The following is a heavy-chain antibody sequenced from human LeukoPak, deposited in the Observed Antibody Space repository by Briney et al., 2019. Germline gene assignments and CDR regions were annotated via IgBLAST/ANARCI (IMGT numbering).Heavy chain of an antibody. V-gene: IGHV3-74*01. CDR2: IDSDGSST. D-gene: IGHD3-9*01. CDR1: GFTFSSYW. CDR3: ARRLVRASLRYGVYGMDV. Sequence: PGGSLRLFCAASGFTFSSYWMQWVRQAPGKGLVWVSRIDSDGSSTSYAGSVKGRFTISRDNAKNALYLQMNSLRAEDTAVYYCARRLVRASLRYGVYGMDVWGQGTTVTVSS. J-gene: IGHJ6*02.